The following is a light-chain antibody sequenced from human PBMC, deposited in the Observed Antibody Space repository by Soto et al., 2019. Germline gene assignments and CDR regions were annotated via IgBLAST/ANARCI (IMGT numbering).Light chain of an antibody. CDR2: AAT. CDR3: QQSYNSPYT. J-gene: IGKJ2*01. Sequence: DIQMTQSPSSLSASLGDRVTITCRASQSINNYLNWYQQEEGKAPKLLIYAATSLQSVVPSRFSGSRSVTEFTLTISSLQPGDFATYSCQQSYNSPYTFGLGTKLEIK. CDR1: QSINNY. V-gene: IGKV1-39*01.